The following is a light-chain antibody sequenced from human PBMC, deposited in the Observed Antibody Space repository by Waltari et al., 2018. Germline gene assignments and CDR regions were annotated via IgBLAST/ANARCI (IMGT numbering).Light chain of an antibody. CDR2: DAS. J-gene: IGKJ2*01. CDR1: QSVSSY. CDR3: QQRSNWYT. Sequence: EVVLTQSPATLSLSPGERATLSCRASQSVSSYLAWYQQKPGQAARLLLYDASNRATGIPPRFGGSGSGTDFTLTISSLEPEDFAVYYCQQRSNWYTFGQGTKLEIK. V-gene: IGKV3-11*01.